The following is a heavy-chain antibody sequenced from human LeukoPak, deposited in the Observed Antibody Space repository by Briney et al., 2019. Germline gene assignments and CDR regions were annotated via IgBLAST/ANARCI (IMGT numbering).Heavy chain of an antibody. J-gene: IGHJ4*02. D-gene: IGHD3-3*01. CDR1: GYTFTSYG. CDR2: ISAYNGNT. CDR3: ARDYDFWSGYYTAGLFDY. V-gene: IGHV1-18*01. Sequence: ASVKVSCKASGYTFTSYGINWVRQAPGQGLEWMGWISAYNGNTNYAQKLQGRVTMTTDTSTSTAYMELRSLRSDDTAVYYCARDYDFWSGYYTAGLFDYWGQGTLVTVSS.